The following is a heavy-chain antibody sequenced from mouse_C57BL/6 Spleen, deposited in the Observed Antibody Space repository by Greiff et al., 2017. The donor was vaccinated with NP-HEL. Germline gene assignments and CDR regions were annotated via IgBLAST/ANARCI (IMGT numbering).Heavy chain of an antibody. J-gene: IGHJ3*01. CDR2: IYPGSGNT. D-gene: IGHD2-5*01. V-gene: IGHV1-66*01. Sequence: QVQLQQSGPELVKPGASVKISCKASGYSFTSYYIHWVKQRPGQGLEWIGWIYPGSGNTKYNEKFKGKATLTADTSSSTAYMQLSSLTSEDSAVYYCAEGIGGYSNSYAYWGQGTLVTVSA. CDR1: GYSFTSYY. CDR3: AEGIGGYSNSYAY.